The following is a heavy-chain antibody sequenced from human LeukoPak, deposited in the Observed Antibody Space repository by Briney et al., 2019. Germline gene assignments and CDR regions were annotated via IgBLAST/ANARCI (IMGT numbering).Heavy chain of an antibody. CDR1: GFTFSSYT. Sequence: GGSLRLSCAASGFTFSSYTMSWVRQAPGKGLEWVSAISGSGGSTYYADSVKGRFTISRDNSKNTLYLQMNSLRAEDTAVYYCARGFGGIITGTVDYWGQGTLVTVSS. V-gene: IGHV3-23*01. CDR3: ARGFGGIITGTVDY. CDR2: ISGSGGST. J-gene: IGHJ4*02. D-gene: IGHD1-20*01.